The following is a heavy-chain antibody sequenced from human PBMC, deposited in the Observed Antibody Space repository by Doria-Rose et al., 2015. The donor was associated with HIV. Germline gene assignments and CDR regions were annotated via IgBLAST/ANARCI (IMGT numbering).Heavy chain of an antibody. CDR3: ARVPDNYITSPFDY. D-gene: IGHD3-10*01. J-gene: IGHJ4*02. Sequence: FSDHYWSWIRQPPGQGLEWIGEINDTGSANYNPSLKSRVTISVDTSKNQFSLKVSSVTAADTAVYYCARVPDNYITSPFDYWGQGKLVTVSS. CDR1: FSDHY. V-gene: IGHV4-34*01. CDR2: INDTGSA.